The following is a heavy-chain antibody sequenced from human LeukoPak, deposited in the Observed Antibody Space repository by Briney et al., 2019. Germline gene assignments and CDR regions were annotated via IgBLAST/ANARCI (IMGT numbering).Heavy chain of an antibody. D-gene: IGHD3-22*01. J-gene: IGHJ5*02. Sequence: GGSLRLSCAASGFTFSSYGMHWVRQAPGKGLEWVAFIRYDGSSKYYADSVKGRFTISRDNSKNTLYLQMNSLRAEDTAVYYCAKDSPDYYDSSGSNLGAWGQGTLVTVSS. CDR2: IRYDGSSK. V-gene: IGHV3-30*02. CDR1: GFTFSSYG. CDR3: AKDSPDYYDSSGSNLGA.